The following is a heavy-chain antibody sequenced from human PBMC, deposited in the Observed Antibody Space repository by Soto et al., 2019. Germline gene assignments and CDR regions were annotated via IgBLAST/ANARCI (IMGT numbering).Heavy chain of an antibody. D-gene: IGHD5-12*01. CDR3: TKQASDSGYETYYYYGMDV. Sequence: GGSLRLSCAASGFTFSNAWMNWVRQAPGKGLEWVGRIKSKTDGGTTDYAAPVKGRFTISRDDSKNTLYLQMNSLKTEDTAVYYCTKQASDSGYETYYYYGMDVWGQGTTVTVSS. J-gene: IGHJ6*02. V-gene: IGHV3-15*07. CDR2: IKSKTDGGTT. CDR1: GFTFSNAW.